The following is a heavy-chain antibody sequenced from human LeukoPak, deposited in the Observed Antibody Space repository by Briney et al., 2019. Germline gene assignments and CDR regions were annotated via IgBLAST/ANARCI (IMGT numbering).Heavy chain of an antibody. CDR1: GYTFSGFY. V-gene: IGHV1-2*02. CDR3: AKDRYGDYEAPFHYYMDA. CDR2: INPNSGVT. J-gene: IGHJ6*03. D-gene: IGHD5-12*01. Sequence: SVKVSCKASGYTFSGFYIHWARQAPGQGLEWMGWINPNSGVTNYAQKLQGRVTITRDTSIDPAYLQPSRRRSDDPAGVYYAKDRYGDYEAPFHYYMDAWGRGTTVTVSS.